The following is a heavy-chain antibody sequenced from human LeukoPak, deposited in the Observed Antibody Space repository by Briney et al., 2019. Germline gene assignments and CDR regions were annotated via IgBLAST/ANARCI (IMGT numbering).Heavy chain of an antibody. CDR3: ARQVSDYFYYYIDV. Sequence: VKPSETLSLTCSVSGGSISSSGYYWNWIRQPPGKGLEWVGSIYYSGTTHYNSSLKSRVTISEDTSKNRFSLMLTSVTAADAAVYYCARQVSDYFYYYIDVWGEGTTVIVSS. CDR1: GGSISSSGYY. CDR2: IYYSGTT. V-gene: IGHV4-39*01. J-gene: IGHJ6*03.